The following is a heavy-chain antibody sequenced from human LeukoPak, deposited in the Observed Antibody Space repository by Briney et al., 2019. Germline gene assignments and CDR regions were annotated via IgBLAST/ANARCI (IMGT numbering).Heavy chain of an antibody. D-gene: IGHD2-15*01. Sequence: GASVKVSCKASGYTFTGYYMHWVRQAPGQGLEWMGWINPNSGGTNYAQKFQGRVTMTRDTSISTAYMELSRLRSDDTAVYYCARELSRHSELGYCSGGSCYGEDWFDPWGQGTLVTVSS. CDR2: INPNSGGT. V-gene: IGHV1-2*02. J-gene: IGHJ5*02. CDR1: GYTFTGYY. CDR3: ARELSRHSELGYCSGGSCYGEDWFDP.